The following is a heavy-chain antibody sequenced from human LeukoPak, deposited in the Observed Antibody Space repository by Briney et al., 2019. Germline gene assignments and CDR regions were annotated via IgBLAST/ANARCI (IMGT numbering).Heavy chain of an antibody. CDR2: ISGSGGST. CDR3: ATHGSGSYRYCFDY. J-gene: IGHJ4*02. Sequence: GGSLRLSCAASGLTFSSNAMTWVRQAPGKGLEWVSTISGSGGSTYYADSVKGRFTISRDNSKNTLYLQMNSLRAEDTAVYYCATHGSGSYRYCFDYWGQGTLVTVSS. V-gene: IGHV3-23*01. CDR1: GLTFSSNA. D-gene: IGHD3-10*01.